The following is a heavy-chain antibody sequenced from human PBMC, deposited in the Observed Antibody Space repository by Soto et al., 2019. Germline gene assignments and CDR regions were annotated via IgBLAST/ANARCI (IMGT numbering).Heavy chain of an antibody. Sequence: EVQLVESGGGLVQPGGSLRLSCAASGFTVSSNYMSWVRQAPGKGLEWVSVIYSGGSTYYADSVKGRFTISRDNSKNTLYLQMNSLRAEDTAVYYCARDLQNRDYGYYYYGMDVWGQGTTVTVSS. J-gene: IGHJ6*02. CDR1: GFTVSSNY. V-gene: IGHV3-66*01. CDR2: IYSGGST. CDR3: ARDLQNRDYGYYYYGMDV. D-gene: IGHD4-17*01.